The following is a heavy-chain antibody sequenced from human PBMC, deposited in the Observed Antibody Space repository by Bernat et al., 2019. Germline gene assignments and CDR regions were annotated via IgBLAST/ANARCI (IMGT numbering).Heavy chain of an antibody. D-gene: IGHD4-17*01. V-gene: IGHV3-30-3*01. CDR3: ARDRENGDGLLAWYFDL. CDR2: ISYDGSNK. J-gene: IGHJ2*01. Sequence: QVQLVESGGGVVQPGRSLRLSCAASGFTFSSYAMHWVRQAPGKGLEWVAVISYDGSNKYYADSVKGRFTISRDNSKNTLYLQMNSLRAEDTAVYYCARDRENGDGLLAWYFDLWGRGTLVTVSS. CDR1: GFTFSSYA.